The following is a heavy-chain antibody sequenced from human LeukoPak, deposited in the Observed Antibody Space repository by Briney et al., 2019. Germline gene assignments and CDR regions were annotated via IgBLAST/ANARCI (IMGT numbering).Heavy chain of an antibody. J-gene: IGHJ6*02. Sequence: PGGSLRLSCAASGFSLSNYWMSWIRQAPGKGLEWVSYISSSGSTIYYADSVKGRFTISRDNAKNSLYLQMNSLRAEDTAVYYCARVMRKYSSSAPPRYYYYGMDVWGQGTTVTVSS. D-gene: IGHD6-6*01. CDR1: GFSLSNYW. CDR2: ISSSGSTI. CDR3: ARVMRKYSSSAPPRYYYYGMDV. V-gene: IGHV3-11*01.